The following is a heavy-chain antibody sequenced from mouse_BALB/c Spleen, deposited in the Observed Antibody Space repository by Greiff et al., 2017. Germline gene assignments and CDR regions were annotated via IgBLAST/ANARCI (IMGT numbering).Heavy chain of an antibody. CDR3: ARDDYDEAGFAY. CDR1: GFTFSSYT. D-gene: IGHD2-4*01. J-gene: IGHJ3*01. Sequence: EVQGVESGGGLVQPGGSLKLSCAASGFTFSSYTMSWVRQTPEKRLEWVAYISNGGGSTYYPDTVKGRFTISRDNAKNTLYLQMSSLKSEDTAMYYCARDDYDEAGFAYWGQGTLVTVSA. CDR2: ISNGGGST. V-gene: IGHV5-12-2*01.